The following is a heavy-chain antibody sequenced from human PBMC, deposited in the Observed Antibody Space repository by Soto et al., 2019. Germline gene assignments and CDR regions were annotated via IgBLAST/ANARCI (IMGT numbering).Heavy chain of an antibody. Sequence: ASVKVSCKASGYTFTSYDINWVRQATGQGLEWMGWMNPNSGNTGYAQKFQGRVTMTRNTSISTAYMELSSLRSEDTAVYYCARVVGGYCSGGSFYDYVMDVWGQRTKVTVSS. J-gene: IGHJ6*02. CDR3: ARVVGGYCSGGSFYDYVMDV. CDR2: MNPNSGNT. V-gene: IGHV1-8*01. CDR1: GYTFTSYD. D-gene: IGHD2-15*01.